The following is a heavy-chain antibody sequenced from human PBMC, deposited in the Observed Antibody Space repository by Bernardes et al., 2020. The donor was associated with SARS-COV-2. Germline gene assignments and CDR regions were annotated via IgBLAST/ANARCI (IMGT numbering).Heavy chain of an antibody. D-gene: IGHD1-26*01. Sequence: GGSLRLSCAGSGFTFSSYWMSWARQAPGKGLEWLANIKQDGSEKNYVDSVKGRFTISRDNAKSSLYLQMNSLRVEDTAVYYCVSSVGVRLGYWGQGTRVTVSS. CDR3: VSSVGVRLGY. V-gene: IGHV3-7*01. CDR2: IKQDGSEK. CDR1: GFTFSSYW. J-gene: IGHJ4*02.